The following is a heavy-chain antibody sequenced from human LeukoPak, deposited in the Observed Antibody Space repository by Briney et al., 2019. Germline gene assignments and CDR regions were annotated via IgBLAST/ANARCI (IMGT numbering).Heavy chain of an antibody. D-gene: IGHD4-17*01. V-gene: IGHV4-59*08. CDR1: GGSISSYY. J-gene: IGHJ4*02. CDR2: IYYSGST. CDR3: ARKSGVPSGDYPFFDY. Sequence: SETLSLTCTVSGGSISSYYWSWIRQPPGKGLEWIGCIYYSGSTNYNPSLKSRVTISVDTSKNQFSLKLSSVTAADTAVYYCARKSGVPSGDYPFFDYWGQGTLVTVSS.